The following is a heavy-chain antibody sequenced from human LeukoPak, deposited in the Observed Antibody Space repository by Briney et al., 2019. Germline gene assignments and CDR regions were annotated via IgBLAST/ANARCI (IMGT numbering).Heavy chain of an antibody. J-gene: IGHJ6*02. D-gene: IGHD6-13*01. CDR3: ASFSSSWYQDYYYGMDV. Sequence: SETLSLTCTVSGGSISSSSYYWGWIRQPPGKGLEWIGSIYYSGSTYYNPSLKSRVTISVDTSKNQFSLKLSSVTAADTAVYYCASFSSSWYQDYYYGMDVWGQGTTVTVS. CDR2: IYYSGST. V-gene: IGHV4-39*01. CDR1: GGSISSSSYY.